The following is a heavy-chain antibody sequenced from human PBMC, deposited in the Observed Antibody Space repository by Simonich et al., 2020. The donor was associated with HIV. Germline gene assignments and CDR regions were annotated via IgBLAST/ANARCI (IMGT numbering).Heavy chain of an antibody. D-gene: IGHD6-13*01. CDR1: GGSFSGYY. CDR2: INHSGST. J-gene: IGHJ3*02. Sequence: QVQLQQWGAGLLKPSETLSLTCAVYGGSFSGYYWSWIRQPPGKGLEWIGEINHSGSTNYNPSLKHRVTISVDTSKNQFSLKLSSVTAADTAVYYCAGSPEYDPSKIAAAALLRGAAFDIWGQGTMVTVSS. CDR3: AGSPEYDPSKIAAAALLRGAAFDI. V-gene: IGHV4-34*01.